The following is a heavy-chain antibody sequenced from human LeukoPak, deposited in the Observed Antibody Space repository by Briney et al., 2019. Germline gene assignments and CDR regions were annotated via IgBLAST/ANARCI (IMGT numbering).Heavy chain of an antibody. V-gene: IGHV3-48*02. CDR3: ARDGDVWGSFRTCYFDY. J-gene: IGHJ4*02. D-gene: IGHD3-16*02. CDR1: GFTFSNYA. CDR2: ISSSYSTI. Sequence: PGGSLRLSCAASGFTFSNYAMNWVRQAPGKGLEWVSYISSSYSTIYYADSVKGRFTISRDNAKNSLYLQMNSLRDEDTAVYYCARDGDVWGSFRTCYFDYWGQGILVTVSS.